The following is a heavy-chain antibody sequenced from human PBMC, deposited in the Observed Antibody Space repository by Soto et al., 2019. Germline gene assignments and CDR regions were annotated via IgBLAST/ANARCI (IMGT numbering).Heavy chain of an antibody. Sequence: SETLSLTCTVSGGSISSYYWSWIRQPPGKGLEWIGYIYYSGSTNYNPSLKSRVTISVDTSKNQFSLKLSSVTAADTAVYYCARSGGALIDYWGQGTLVTVSS. V-gene: IGHV4-59*01. CDR2: IYYSGST. J-gene: IGHJ4*02. CDR3: ARSGGALIDY. D-gene: IGHD1-26*01. CDR1: GGSISSYY.